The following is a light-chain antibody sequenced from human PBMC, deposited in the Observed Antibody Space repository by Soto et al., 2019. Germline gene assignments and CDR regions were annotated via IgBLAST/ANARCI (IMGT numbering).Light chain of an antibody. V-gene: IGLV4-69*01. Sequence: QSVLTQSPSASASLGASVKLTCTLSSGHSSYAIAWHQQQPEKGPRYLMKLNSDGCHSKGDGIPDRFSGSSSGAERYLTISSLQSEDEADYYCQTWGTGIQVYGTGTKLTVL. CDR2: LNSDGCH. CDR1: SGHSSYA. J-gene: IGLJ1*01. CDR3: QTWGTGIQV.